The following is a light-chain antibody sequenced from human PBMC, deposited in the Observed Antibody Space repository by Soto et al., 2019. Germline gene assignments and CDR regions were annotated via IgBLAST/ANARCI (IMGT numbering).Light chain of an antibody. Sequence: IQMTQSPSSVSASVGDRVTITCRASQGISSYLAWYQQTPGKXPXXLIYAASTLQSGVPSRFTGIGSGTDFTLALSCLQSEDSATDDCQQYYSYPIFCGGTKVDIK. CDR1: QGISSY. V-gene: IGKV1-8*01. CDR2: AAS. J-gene: IGKJ4*01. CDR3: QQYYSYPI.